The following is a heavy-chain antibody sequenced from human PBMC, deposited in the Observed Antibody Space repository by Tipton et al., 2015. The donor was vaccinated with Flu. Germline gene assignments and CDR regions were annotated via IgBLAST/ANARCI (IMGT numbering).Heavy chain of an antibody. CDR1: GDSISSGGAY. V-gene: IGHV4-31*03. J-gene: IGHJ2*01. D-gene: IGHD4-17*01. Sequence: TLSLTCSVSGDSISSGGAYWTWIRQYPGKGLEWIGCTYYSGSTYYNPSLESRATMLVDTSKNQFSLNLNSVTVADTAVYYCARMEWTVTTPRYFDLWGRGTLVTVSS. CDR2: TYYSGST. CDR3: ARMEWTVTTPRYFDL.